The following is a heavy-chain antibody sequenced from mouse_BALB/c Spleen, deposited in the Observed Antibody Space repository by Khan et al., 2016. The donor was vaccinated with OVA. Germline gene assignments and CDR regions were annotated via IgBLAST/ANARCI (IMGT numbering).Heavy chain of an antibody. CDR2: IDPANGNT. D-gene: IGHD2-14*01. CDR1: GFNIKDTY. Sequence: VQLQQSGAELVKPGASVKLSCTASGFNIKDTYMHWVKQRPEQGLEWIGRIDPANGNTKYDPKFQGKATITADTSSNTAYLQLSSLTSEDTAVYYCARGYRYDRPFAYWGQGTLVTVSA. V-gene: IGHV14-3*02. J-gene: IGHJ3*01. CDR3: ARGYRYDRPFAY.